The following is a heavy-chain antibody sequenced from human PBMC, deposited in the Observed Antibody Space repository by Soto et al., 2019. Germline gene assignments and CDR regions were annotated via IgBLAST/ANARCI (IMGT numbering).Heavy chain of an antibody. CDR1: GYTFTSYG. Sequence: QVQLVQSGAEVKKPGASVKVSCKASGYTFTSYGISWVRQAPGQGLEWMGWISAYNGNTNYAQKLQGRVTMTTDTSTRTAYMERRSLRSDDTAVYYCARGLLYYYDSSGPFQFDYWGQGTLVTDSS. CDR2: ISAYNGNT. D-gene: IGHD3-22*01. J-gene: IGHJ4*02. CDR3: ARGLLYYYDSSGPFQFDY. V-gene: IGHV1-18*01.